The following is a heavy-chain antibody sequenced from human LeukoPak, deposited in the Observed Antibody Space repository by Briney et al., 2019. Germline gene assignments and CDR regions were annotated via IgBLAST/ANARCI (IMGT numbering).Heavy chain of an antibody. V-gene: IGHV3-53*01. CDR1: GATVSSNY. CDR3: ASRAPEWFGEAR. Sequence: GGSLRLSCAASGATVSSNYMSWVRQAPGKGLEGVSVIYSGGSTYYADSVKGRFTISRDNSKNTLYLQMNSLRAEDTAVYYCASRAPEWFGEARWGQGTLVTVSS. CDR2: IYSGGST. J-gene: IGHJ4*02. D-gene: IGHD3-10*01.